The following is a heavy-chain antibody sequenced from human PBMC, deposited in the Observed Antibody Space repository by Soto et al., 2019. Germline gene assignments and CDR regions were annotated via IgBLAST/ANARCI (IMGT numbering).Heavy chain of an antibody. Sequence: EVQLLESGGGLVQPGGSLRLSCAASGFAFSSYAMSWVRQAPGKGLEWVSAISGSGGSTYYADSVKGRFTISRDNSKNTLYLQMNSLRAEDTAVYYCAKDPTPSHWWGDYWGQGTLVTVSS. D-gene: IGHD2-15*01. J-gene: IGHJ4*02. CDR2: ISGSGGST. V-gene: IGHV3-23*01. CDR3: AKDPTPSHWWGDY. CDR1: GFAFSSYA.